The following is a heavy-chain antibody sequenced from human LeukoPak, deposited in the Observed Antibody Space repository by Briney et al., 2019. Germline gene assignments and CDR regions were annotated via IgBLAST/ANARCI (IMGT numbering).Heavy chain of an antibody. CDR3: ASDYGDS. D-gene: IGHD4-17*01. CDR2: ISYDGGNK. V-gene: IGHV3-30-3*01. J-gene: IGHJ4*02. Sequence: GRSLRLSCAASGFTFSTYAMHWVRQAPGKGLEWVAVISYDGGNKYYADSVKGRFTISRDNSKNTLYLQMNSLRAEDTAVYYCASDYGDSGGQGTLVTGSS. CDR1: GFTFSTYA.